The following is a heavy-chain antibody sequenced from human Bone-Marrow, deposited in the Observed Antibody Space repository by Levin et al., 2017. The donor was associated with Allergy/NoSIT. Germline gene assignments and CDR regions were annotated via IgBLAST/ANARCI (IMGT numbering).Heavy chain of an antibody. CDR1: GFSFSNSW. J-gene: IGHJ6*02. D-gene: IGHD2/OR15-2a*01. Sequence: GGSLSLSCVASGFSFSNSWMSWVRQAPGKGLEWVANIYHDGSAEYYVDSVKGRFTISRDNAKNSLYLQMNSLRAEDTAVYYCARDPFTLPDIWGQGTTVTVSS. CDR3: ARDPFTLPDI. CDR2: IYHDGSAE. V-gene: IGHV3-7*01.